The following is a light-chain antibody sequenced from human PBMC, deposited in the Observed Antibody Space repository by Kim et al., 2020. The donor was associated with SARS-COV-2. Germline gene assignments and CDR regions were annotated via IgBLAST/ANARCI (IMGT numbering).Light chain of an antibody. CDR1: QSISSY. J-gene: IGKJ4*01. V-gene: IGKV3-11*01. CDR2: DAA. Sequence: LTPGERATLSCRASQSISSYVAWYQQKPGQAPRLVSYDAATRATVIPARFSGSGSGTDFTLTISSLEPEDLAVYYCQQRSNWPLTFGGGTKVDIK. CDR3: QQRSNWPLT.